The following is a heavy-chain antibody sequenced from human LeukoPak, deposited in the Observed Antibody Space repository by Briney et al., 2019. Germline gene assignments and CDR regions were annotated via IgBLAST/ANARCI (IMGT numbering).Heavy chain of an antibody. CDR3: ARSGWPTPLRFDY. Sequence: GGSLRLSCAASGFTFRSYDINWVRQAPGKGLEWVSSITGNGASTNFADSVRGRFTISRDNSKNTAYLQMNSLRAEDTAVYYCARSGWPTPLRFDYWGQGTLVTVSS. CDR1: GFTFRSYD. D-gene: IGHD6-19*01. CDR2: ITGNGAST. J-gene: IGHJ4*02. V-gene: IGHV3-23*01.